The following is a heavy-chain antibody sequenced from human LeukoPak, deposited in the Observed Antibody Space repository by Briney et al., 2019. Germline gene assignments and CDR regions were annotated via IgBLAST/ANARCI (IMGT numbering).Heavy chain of an antibody. V-gene: IGHV4-59*12. CDR2: IYYSGST. Sequence: SETLSLTCTVSGGSISSYYWSWIRQPPGKGLEWIGYIYYSGSTNYNPSLKSRVTISVDTSKNQFSLKLSSVSAADTAVYYCARDRYSGTYWGYFDYWGQGTLVTVSS. J-gene: IGHJ4*02. CDR1: GGSISSYY. D-gene: IGHD1-26*01. CDR3: ARDRYSGTYWGYFDY.